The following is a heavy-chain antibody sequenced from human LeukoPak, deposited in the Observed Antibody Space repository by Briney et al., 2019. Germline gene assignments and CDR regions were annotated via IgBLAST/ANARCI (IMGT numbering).Heavy chain of an antibody. CDR1: GYTFTSYD. J-gene: IGHJ4*02. CDR3: ALIPSFQVVPADY. CDR2: MNPNSGNT. Sequence: GASVKVSCXASGYTFTSYDINWVRQATGQGLEWMGWMNPNSGNTGYAQKFQGRVTITRNTSISTAYMGLSSLRSEDTAVYYCALIPSFQVVPADYWGQGTLVTVSS. D-gene: IGHD2-2*01. V-gene: IGHV1-8*03.